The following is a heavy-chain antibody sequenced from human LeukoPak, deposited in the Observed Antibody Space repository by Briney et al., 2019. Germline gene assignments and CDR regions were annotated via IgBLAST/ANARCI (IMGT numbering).Heavy chain of an antibody. CDR1: GGGFTFTSHA. CDR2: LIPVYGSA. Sequence: ASVKVSCKASGGGFTFTSHAISWVRQAPGQGLEWMGGLIPVYGSANYAQKFQGRVTITSDESTRTVYMELSSLRPEDSAVYYCAGFFYDNSGDAFDIWGQGTMVTVSS. D-gene: IGHD3-22*01. V-gene: IGHV1-69*13. CDR3: AGFFYDNSGDAFDI. J-gene: IGHJ3*02.